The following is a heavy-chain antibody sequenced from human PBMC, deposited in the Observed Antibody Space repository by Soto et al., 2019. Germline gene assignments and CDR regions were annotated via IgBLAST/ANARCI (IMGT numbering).Heavy chain of an antibody. CDR2: IYYSGST. Sequence: SETLSLTCTVSGGSTSSGDYYWSWIRQPPGKGLEWIGYIYYSGSTYYNPSLKSRVTISVDTSKNQLSLKLSSVTAADTAVYYCARARITGTIGGLYYFDYWGQGTLVTVSS. CDR3: ARARITGTIGGLYYFDY. J-gene: IGHJ4*02. D-gene: IGHD1-7*01. CDR1: GGSTSSGDYY. V-gene: IGHV4-30-4*01.